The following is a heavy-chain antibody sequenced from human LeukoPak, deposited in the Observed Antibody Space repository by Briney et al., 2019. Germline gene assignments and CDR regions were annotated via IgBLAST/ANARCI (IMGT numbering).Heavy chain of an antibody. D-gene: IGHD3-22*01. Sequence: GESLKISCKGSGYSFTNYWIRWVRQMPGKGLEWMGKIDPSDSYTNYSPSFQGHVTISADKSINTVYLQWSSLKASDTAMYYCATTTYYYDSSGYYYFDYWGQGTLVTVSS. V-gene: IGHV5-10-1*01. CDR3: ATTTYYYDSSGYYYFDY. CDR1: GYSFTNYW. CDR2: IDPSDSYT. J-gene: IGHJ4*02.